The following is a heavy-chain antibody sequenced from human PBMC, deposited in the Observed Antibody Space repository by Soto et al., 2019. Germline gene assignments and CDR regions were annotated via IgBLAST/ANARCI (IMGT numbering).Heavy chain of an antibody. CDR2: ISSSSSYI. D-gene: IGHD3-3*01. V-gene: IGHV3-21*06. J-gene: IGHJ6*02. CDR1: DFTSGSYT. Sequence: GGPLILSRAAIDFTSGSYTMMWVLKATGKGLEWVSSISSSSSYIYYADSVKGRFTISRDNAKNSVYLHMNRLRAEDTAVYYCARYVVSVYDFFYYGMYFWGQGAAVTVSS. CDR3: ARYVVSVYDFFYYGMYF.